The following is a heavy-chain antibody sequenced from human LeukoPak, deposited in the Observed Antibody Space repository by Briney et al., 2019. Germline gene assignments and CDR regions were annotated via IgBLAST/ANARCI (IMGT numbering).Heavy chain of an antibody. D-gene: IGHD2-2*01. Sequence: PLETLSLTCAVSGGSISSSNWWSWVRQPPGKGLEWIGEIYHSGSTNYNPSLKGRVTISVDKSKNQFSLKLSSVTAADTAVYYCARGQDYCSSTSCPHKNFDYWGQGTLVTVSS. CDR3: ARGQDYCSSTSCPHKNFDY. J-gene: IGHJ4*02. V-gene: IGHV4-4*02. CDR1: GGSISSSNW. CDR2: IYHSGST.